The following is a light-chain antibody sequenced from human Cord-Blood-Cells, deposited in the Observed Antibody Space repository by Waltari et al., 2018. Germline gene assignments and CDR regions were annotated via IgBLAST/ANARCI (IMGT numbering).Light chain of an antibody. Sequence: SSELTQPPSVSVSLGQMARITCSGAALPKQSPYWYQQKPAQFTVLVIYKDSERPSGIPELFSGSSSGTIVTLTISGVQAEDEADYYCLSADSSGTWVFGGGTKLTVL. CDR3: LSADSSGTWV. V-gene: IGLV3-16*01. J-gene: IGLJ3*02. CDR2: KDS. CDR1: ALPKQS.